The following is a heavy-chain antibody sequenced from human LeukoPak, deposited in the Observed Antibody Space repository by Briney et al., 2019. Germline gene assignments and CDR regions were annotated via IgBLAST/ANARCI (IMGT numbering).Heavy chain of an antibody. CDR1: EHTFSSYY. Sequence: ASVKVSCTASEHTFSSYYIHWVRQAPGQGLEWMATINPGDHHTVYAQKFQGRLTMTTDASTNTVYMELSSLRSDDTAVYYCALEVGTTKKFDFWGQGTLVTVSS. D-gene: IGHD1-26*01. CDR3: ALEVGTTKKFDF. J-gene: IGHJ4*02. CDR2: INPGDHHT. V-gene: IGHV1-46*01.